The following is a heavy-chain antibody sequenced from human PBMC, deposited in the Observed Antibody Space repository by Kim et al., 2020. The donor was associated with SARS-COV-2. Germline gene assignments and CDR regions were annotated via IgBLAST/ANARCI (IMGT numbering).Heavy chain of an antibody. D-gene: IGHD4-17*01. V-gene: IGHV1-24*01. Sequence: ASVKVSCKVSGYTLTELSMHWVRQAPGKGLEWVGGFDPEDGETIYAQKFQGRVTMTEDTSTDTAYMELSSLRSEDTAVYYCATHAPTVTTPPAYWGQGTLVTVSS. CDR2: FDPEDGET. CDR3: ATHAPTVTTPPAY. CDR1: GYTLTELS. J-gene: IGHJ4*02.